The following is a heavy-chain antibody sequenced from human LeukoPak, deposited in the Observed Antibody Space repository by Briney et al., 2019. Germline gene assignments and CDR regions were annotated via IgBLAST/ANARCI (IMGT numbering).Heavy chain of an antibody. D-gene: IGHD3-3*01. V-gene: IGHV4-4*02. J-gene: IGHJ4*02. CDR1: LDSTTSNF. CDR2: IHRSGSP. CDR3: AREIFGGYNPGAY. Sequence: SETLSLTCTVSLDSTTSNFWSGVRQPPGKGLEWIGEIHRSGSPNYNPSLQSRVTISIDRSRNQIALELSSVTAADPAVYYCAREIFGGYNPGAYWGQGILVTVSS.